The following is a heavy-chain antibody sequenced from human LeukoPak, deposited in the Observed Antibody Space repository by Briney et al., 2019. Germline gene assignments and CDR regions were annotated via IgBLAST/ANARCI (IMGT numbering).Heavy chain of an antibody. J-gene: IGHJ4*02. V-gene: IGHV3-48*04. CDR1: GFTFSTYW. Sequence: GGSLRLSCAASGFTFSTYWMNWVRQAPGKGLEWVSYISSSGSTIYYADSVKGRFTISRDNAKNSLYLQMNSLRAEDTAVCYCARGLPATLLDYWGQGTLVTVSS. D-gene: IGHD2-2*01. CDR2: ISSSGSTI. CDR3: ARGLPATLLDY.